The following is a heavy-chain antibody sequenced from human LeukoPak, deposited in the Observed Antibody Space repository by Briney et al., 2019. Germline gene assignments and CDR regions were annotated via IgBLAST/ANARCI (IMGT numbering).Heavy chain of an antibody. J-gene: IGHJ4*02. Sequence: ASVKVSCKASVGTFSSYAISWVRQAPGQGLEWLGGIIPIFGTANYAQKFQGRVTITADESTSTAYMELSSLRSEETAVYYCARGRCSSTRCYYLDYWGEGTLVTVSS. V-gene: IGHV1-69*01. CDR2: IIPIFGTA. CDR1: VGTFSSYA. CDR3: ARGRCSSTRCYYLDY. D-gene: IGHD2-2*01.